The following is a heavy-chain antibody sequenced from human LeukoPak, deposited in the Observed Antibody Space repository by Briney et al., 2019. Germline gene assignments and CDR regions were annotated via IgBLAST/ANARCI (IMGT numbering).Heavy chain of an antibody. V-gene: IGHV3-30*03. D-gene: IGHD6-19*01. CDR2: ISYDGSNK. J-gene: IGHJ4*02. Sequence: GGSLRLSCAASGFIFSSYGMHWVRQAPGKGLEWVAVISYDGSNKYYADSVKGRFTISRDNSKNTLYLQMNSLRAEDTAVYYCARGYSSGWEIDYWGQGTLVTVSS. CDR3: ARGYSSGWEIDY. CDR1: GFIFSSYG.